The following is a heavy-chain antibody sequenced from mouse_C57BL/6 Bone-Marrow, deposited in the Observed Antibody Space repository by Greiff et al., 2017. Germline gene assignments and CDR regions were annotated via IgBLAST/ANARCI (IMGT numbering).Heavy chain of an antibody. D-gene: IGHD1-1*01. CDR3: ARRWAFCYGSSYPHGYFDV. CDR1: GYTFTDYY. Sequence: VQLQQSGPELVKPGASVKISCKASGYTFTDYYINWVKQRPGQGLEWIGWIFPGSGSTYYNEKFKGKATLTVDKSSSTAYMLLSSLTSEDSSVYFCARRWAFCYGSSYPHGYFDVWGTGTTVTGSS. V-gene: IGHV1-75*01. J-gene: IGHJ1*03. CDR2: IFPGSGST.